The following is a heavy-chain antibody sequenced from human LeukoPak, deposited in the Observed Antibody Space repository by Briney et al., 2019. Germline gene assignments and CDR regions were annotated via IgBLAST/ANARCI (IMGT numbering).Heavy chain of an antibody. CDR3: ATTYYYGSGSYYRPDAFDI. V-gene: IGHV1-69*13. D-gene: IGHD3-10*01. Sequence: ASVKVSCKASGGTFSGYAISWVRQAPGQGLEWMGGIIPIFGTANYAQKFQGRVTITADESTSTAYMELSSLRSEDTAVYYCATTYYYGSGSYYRPDAFDIWGQGTMVTVSS. CDR1: GGTFSGYA. CDR2: IIPIFGTA. J-gene: IGHJ3*02.